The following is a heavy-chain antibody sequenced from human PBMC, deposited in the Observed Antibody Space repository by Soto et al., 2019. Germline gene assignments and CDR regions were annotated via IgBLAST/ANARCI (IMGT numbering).Heavy chain of an antibody. V-gene: IGHV3-23*01. CDR3: VSWVSAHFDF. CDR2: INANAIDT. D-gene: IGHD2-8*01. Sequence: GGSLRLSCAASGFIFGNHGMTWVRQAPGRALEWVSTINANAIDTHYADSVKGRFTISRDNSKSTLDLQMNSLRAEDTAIYSSVSWVSAHFDFWGPGTLVTVSS. CDR1: GFIFGNHG. J-gene: IGHJ4*02.